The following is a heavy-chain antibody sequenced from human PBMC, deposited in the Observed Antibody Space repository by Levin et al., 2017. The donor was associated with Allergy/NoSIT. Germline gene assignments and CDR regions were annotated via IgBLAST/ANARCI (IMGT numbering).Heavy chain of an antibody. CDR3: ARDWGLVVPSYGMDV. V-gene: IGHV1-18*01. Sequence: GESLKISCKASGYTFTSYGISWVRQAPVQGLEWMGWISAYNGNTNYAQKLQGRVTMTTDTSTSTAYMELRSLRSDDTAVYYCARDWGLVVPSYGMDVWGQGTTVTVSS. CDR1: GYTFTSYG. J-gene: IGHJ6*02. CDR2: ISAYNGNT. D-gene: IGHD2-2*01.